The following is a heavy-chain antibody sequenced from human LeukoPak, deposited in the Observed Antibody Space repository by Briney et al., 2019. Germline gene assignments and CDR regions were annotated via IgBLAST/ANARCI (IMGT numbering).Heavy chain of an antibody. CDR3: ARAGRYCTNGVCYTDARFDH. V-gene: IGHV1-2*02. D-gene: IGHD2-8*01. Sequence: ASVKVSCKASGYTFTGNYMHWVRQAPGQGLEWMGWINPNSGGTNYAQKFQGRVTMTRDTSISAAYMELNRLRSDDTAVYYCARAGRYCTNGVCYTDARFDHWGQGTLVTVSS. CDR1: GYTFTGNY. CDR2: INPNSGGT. J-gene: IGHJ5*02.